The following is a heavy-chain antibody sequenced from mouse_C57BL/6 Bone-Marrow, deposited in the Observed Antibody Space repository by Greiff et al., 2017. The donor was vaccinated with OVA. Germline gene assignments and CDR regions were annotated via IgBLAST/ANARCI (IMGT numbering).Heavy chain of an antibody. CDR3: ARGATGYWYFDV. D-gene: IGHD3-1*01. CDR1: GYSITSGYY. Sequence: EVKLMESGPGLVKPSQSLSLTCSVTGYSITSGYYWNWIRQFPGNKLEWMGYISYDGSNNYNPSLKNRISITRDTSKNQFFLKLNSVTTEDTATYYCARGATGYWYFDVWGTGTTVTVSS. J-gene: IGHJ1*03. CDR2: ISYDGSN. V-gene: IGHV3-6*01.